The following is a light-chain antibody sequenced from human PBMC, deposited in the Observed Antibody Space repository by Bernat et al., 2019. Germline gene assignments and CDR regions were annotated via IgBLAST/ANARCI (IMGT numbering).Light chain of an antibody. Sequence: DIQLTQSPPFLSASVGHRVTITCRASQVIGTYLAWYQQKPGKAPNFLIYGASTLQTGVPSRFSGSGSVTEFTLTIDSLQSEDSASYYCQQLNSFPVTFGQGTRLEI. V-gene: IGKV1-9*01. CDR2: GAS. CDR1: QVIGTY. J-gene: IGKJ5*01. CDR3: QQLNSFPVT.